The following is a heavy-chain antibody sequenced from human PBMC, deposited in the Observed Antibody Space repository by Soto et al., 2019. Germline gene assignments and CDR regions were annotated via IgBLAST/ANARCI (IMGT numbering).Heavy chain of an antibody. CDR3: ARHRGTMIRGVSPMDY. CDR2: IYPADSDT. CDR1: GYSFTTYW. V-gene: IGHV5-51*01. J-gene: IGHJ4*02. Sequence: GESLKISCKGSGYSFTTYWIAWVRQMPGKGLEWMGIIYPADSDTRYSPSFQGQVTISADKSISTAYLQWNSLKASDTAMYYCARHRGTMIRGVSPMDYWGQGTLVTVSS. D-gene: IGHD3-10*01.